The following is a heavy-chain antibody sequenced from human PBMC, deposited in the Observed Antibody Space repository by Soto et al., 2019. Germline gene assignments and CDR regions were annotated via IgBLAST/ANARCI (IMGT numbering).Heavy chain of an antibody. CDR1: GVSISDYY. J-gene: IGHJ4*02. Sequence: QVQLQESGPGLVKPSETLSLTCTVSGVSISDYYWSWIRQPPGKGLEWIGYIHYSGSTAYNPSLKRRVTISVDASKNQFSLELTSVPATDTAVYYFARDFGLQCSSTRCDLYYFEFWGQGTLVTVSS. D-gene: IGHD2-2*01. CDR2: IHYSGST. V-gene: IGHV4-59*01. CDR3: ARDFGLQCSSTRCDLYYFEF.